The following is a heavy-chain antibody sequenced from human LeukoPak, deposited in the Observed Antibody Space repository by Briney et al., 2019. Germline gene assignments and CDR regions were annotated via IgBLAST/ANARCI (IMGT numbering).Heavy chain of an antibody. D-gene: IGHD1-26*01. CDR3: ARAGGSYYYYGMDV. J-gene: IGHJ6*02. Sequence: GGSLRLSCAASGFTFSSYDMHWVRQATGKGLEWVSAIGTAGDTYYPGSVKGRFTISRENAKNSLYLQMNSLRAGDTVVYYCARAGGSYYYYGMDVWGQGTTVTVSS. CDR1: GFTFSSYD. CDR2: IGTAGDT. V-gene: IGHV3-13*01.